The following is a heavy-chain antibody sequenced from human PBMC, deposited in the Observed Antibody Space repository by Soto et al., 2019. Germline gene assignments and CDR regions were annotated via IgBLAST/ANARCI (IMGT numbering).Heavy chain of an antibody. J-gene: IGHJ4*02. V-gene: IGHV4-39*01. Sequence: QLQLQESGPGLVKPSETLSLTCTVSGGSISSSSYYWGWIRQPPGKGLEWIGSIYYSGSTYYNPSLKSRVTISVDTSKNQFSLKLSSVTAAATAVYYCARLPTVRVGAPDYFDYWGQGTLVTVSS. D-gene: IGHD1-26*01. CDR3: ARLPTVRVGAPDYFDY. CDR2: IYYSGST. CDR1: GGSISSSSYY.